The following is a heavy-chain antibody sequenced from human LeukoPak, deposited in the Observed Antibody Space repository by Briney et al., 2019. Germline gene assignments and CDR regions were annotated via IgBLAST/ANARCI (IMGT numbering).Heavy chain of an antibody. Sequence: SLRLSCAAXXXXFRXXSIHWXRXRPGKXVEXVXIISYDANSKYYSDSVKGRFTISRDNSQNTLYLQLNNLRAENTAVYYCAREFSSSSYLTFDYWGQGTLVTVSS. CDR2: ISYDANSK. J-gene: IGHJ4*02. CDR3: AREFSSSSYLTFDY. CDR1: XXXFRXXS. D-gene: IGHD6-13*01. V-gene: IGHV3-30*04.